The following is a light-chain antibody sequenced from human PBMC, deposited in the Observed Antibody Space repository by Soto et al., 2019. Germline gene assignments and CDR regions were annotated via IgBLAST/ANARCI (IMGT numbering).Light chain of an antibody. J-gene: IGLJ2*01. CDR2: YDS. CDR3: QVSDTSSDHPVV. V-gene: IGLV3-21*04. Sequence: SYELTQPPSVSVSPGKTATFTCGGDNIGTKSVHWYQQKPGQAPVLVIYYDSDRPSGIPERFSGSNSGNTATLTISRVEAGDEADYYCQVSDTSSDHPVVFGGGTKVTVL. CDR1: NIGTKS.